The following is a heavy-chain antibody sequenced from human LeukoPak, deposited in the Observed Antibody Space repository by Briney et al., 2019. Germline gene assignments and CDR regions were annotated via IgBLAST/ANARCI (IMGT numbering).Heavy chain of an antibody. J-gene: IGHJ4*02. CDR3: AKWGYCSGGSCRITLFDY. CDR1: GFTFSSYA. CDR2: ISGSGGST. Sequence: PGGSLRLSCAASGFTFSSYAMSWVRQAPGKGLEWVSAISGSGGSTYYADSVKGRFTISRDNSKNTLYLQMNSLRAEDTAVYYCAKWGYCSGGSCRITLFDYWGQGTLVTVSS. V-gene: IGHV3-23*01. D-gene: IGHD2-15*01.